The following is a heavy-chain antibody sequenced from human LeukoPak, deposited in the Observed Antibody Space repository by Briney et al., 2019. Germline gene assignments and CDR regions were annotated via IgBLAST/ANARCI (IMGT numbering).Heavy chain of an antibody. Sequence: GGSLRLSCAASGFTVSTNYMTWVRQAPGKGLEWVSIIYNNGNTYYADSVKGRFTISRDNSKNTLYLQMDSLRAEDTAVYYCARGRRGPRGFWFDPWGQGTLVTVSS. V-gene: IGHV3-53*01. CDR3: ARGRRGPRGFWFDP. J-gene: IGHJ5*02. D-gene: IGHD1-1*01. CDR2: IYNNGNT. CDR1: GFTVSTNY.